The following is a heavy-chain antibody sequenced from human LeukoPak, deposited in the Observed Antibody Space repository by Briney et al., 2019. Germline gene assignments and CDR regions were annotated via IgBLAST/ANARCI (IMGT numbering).Heavy chain of an antibody. J-gene: IGHJ3*02. Sequence: PSETLSLTCTVSGGSVSSSRYYWGWIRQPSGKGLEYIGIIYYSGSTYYNPSLKSRVTISVDTSKSHFSLKLTSVTAADTAVYYCVRLGNDAFDIWGQGTMVTVSS. V-gene: IGHV4-39*02. CDR3: VRLGNDAFDI. D-gene: IGHD1-26*01. CDR2: IYYSGST. CDR1: GGSVSSSRYY.